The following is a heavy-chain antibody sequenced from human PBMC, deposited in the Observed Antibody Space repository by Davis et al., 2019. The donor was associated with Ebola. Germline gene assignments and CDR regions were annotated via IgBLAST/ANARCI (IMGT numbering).Heavy chain of an antibody. CDR3: ASVNSGPFDY. Sequence: AASVKVSCKASGGTFSSYAISWVRQAPGQGLEWIGRIIPILGIANYAQKFQGRVTITADKSTSTAYMELSSLRSEDTAVYYCASVNSGPFDYWGQGTLVTVSS. V-gene: IGHV1-69*04. CDR1: GGTFSSYA. CDR2: IIPILGIA. D-gene: IGHD2-8*02. J-gene: IGHJ4*02.